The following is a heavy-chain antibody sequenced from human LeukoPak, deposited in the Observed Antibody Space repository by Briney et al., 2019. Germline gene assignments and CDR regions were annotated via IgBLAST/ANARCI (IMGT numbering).Heavy chain of an antibody. V-gene: IGHV4-59*01. D-gene: IGHD3-10*01. CDR3: ARDAPLDSGSYYFDP. J-gene: IGHJ5*02. Sequence: PSETLSITCTVSGVSISSYYWSWIRQPPGKGLEWIGYIYYSGSTNYNPSLKSRVTISVDTSKNQFSLKLSSVTAADTAVYYCARDAPLDSGSYYFDPWGQGTLVTVSS. CDR1: GVSISSYY. CDR2: IYYSGST.